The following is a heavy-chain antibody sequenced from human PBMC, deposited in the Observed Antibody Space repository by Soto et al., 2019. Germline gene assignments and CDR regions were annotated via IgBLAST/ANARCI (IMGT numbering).Heavy chain of an antibody. Sequence: QVQLVQSGAEVKKPGASVKVSCKASGYTFTGYYMHWVRQAPGQVLEWMGWINPNSGGTNYAQKFQGRVTMTRDTSISTAYMELSRLRSDDTAVYYCASLGGGDGYSGYFDYWGQGTLVTVSS. D-gene: IGHD2-21*01. V-gene: IGHV1-2*02. CDR3: ASLGGGDGYSGYFDY. J-gene: IGHJ4*02. CDR1: GYTFTGYY. CDR2: INPNSGGT.